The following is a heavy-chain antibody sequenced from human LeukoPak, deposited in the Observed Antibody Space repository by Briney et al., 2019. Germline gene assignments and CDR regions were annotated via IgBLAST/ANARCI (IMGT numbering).Heavy chain of an antibody. Sequence: ETLSLTCTVSGGSISTITYYWGRIRQPPGKGLEWVSAISGSGGSTYYADSVKGRFTISRDNSKNTLYLQMNSLRAEDTAVYYCAKDPYPAGGVCWGQGTLVTVSS. J-gene: IGHJ4*02. V-gene: IGHV3-23*01. CDR2: ISGSGGST. CDR3: AKDPYPAGGVC. CDR1: GGSISTIT. D-gene: IGHD6-13*01.